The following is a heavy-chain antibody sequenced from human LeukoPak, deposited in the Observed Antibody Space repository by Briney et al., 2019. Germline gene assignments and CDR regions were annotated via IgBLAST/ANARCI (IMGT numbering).Heavy chain of an antibody. Sequence: GGSLRLSCAASGFTFSSYAMSWVRQAPGKGLEWVSAISGSGGSTYYADPVKGGFTISRDNSKNPLYLQMNSLRAEDTAVYCCAKAVEMATWGQGTLVTVSS. CDR2: ISGSGGST. CDR1: GFTFSSYA. V-gene: IGHV3-23*01. D-gene: IGHD5-24*01. CDR3: AKAVEMAT. J-gene: IGHJ4*02.